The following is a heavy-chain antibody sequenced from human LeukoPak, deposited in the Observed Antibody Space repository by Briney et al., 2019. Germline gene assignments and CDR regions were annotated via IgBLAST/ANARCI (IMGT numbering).Heavy chain of an antibody. V-gene: IGHV5-51*01. D-gene: IGHD3-3*01. CDR3: ARLSRYDFWSGYYTRYYYMDV. Sequence: PGESLKISCKGSGYSFTSYWIGWVRQMPGKGLEWMGIIYPGDSDTRYSPSFQGQVTISADKSISTAYLQWSSLKASDTAMYHCARLSRYDFWSGYYTRYYYMDVWGKGTTVTVSS. CDR2: IYPGDSDT. J-gene: IGHJ6*03. CDR1: GYSFTSYW.